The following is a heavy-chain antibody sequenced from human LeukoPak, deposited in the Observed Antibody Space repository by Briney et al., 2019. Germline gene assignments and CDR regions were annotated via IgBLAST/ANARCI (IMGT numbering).Heavy chain of an antibody. Sequence: PSETLSLTCAVSGGSISSGGYSWSWIRQPPGKGLEWIGYIYHSGSTYYNPSLKSRVTISVDRSKNRFSLKLSSVTAADTAVYYCASAGTAMGNFDYWGQGTLVTVSS. J-gene: IGHJ4*02. V-gene: IGHV4-30-2*01. D-gene: IGHD5-18*01. CDR3: ASAGTAMGNFDY. CDR2: IYHSGST. CDR1: GGSISSGGYS.